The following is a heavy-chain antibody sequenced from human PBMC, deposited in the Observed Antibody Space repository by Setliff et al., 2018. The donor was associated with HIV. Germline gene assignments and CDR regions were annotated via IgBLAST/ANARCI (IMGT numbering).Heavy chain of an antibody. CDR1: GGSFSGYY. D-gene: IGHD3-22*01. J-gene: IGHJ5*02. CDR2: INPSGTT. Sequence: SETLSLTCAVYGGSFSGYYWTWIRQPPGKGLEWIGEINPSGTTNYNPSLLSRVTMSIDKSKNQFSLRLRSVTAADTAVYYCARDMTYYYDTSGSFGWFDPWGQGTLVTVSS. CDR3: ARDMTYYYDTSGSFGWFDP. V-gene: IGHV4-34*01.